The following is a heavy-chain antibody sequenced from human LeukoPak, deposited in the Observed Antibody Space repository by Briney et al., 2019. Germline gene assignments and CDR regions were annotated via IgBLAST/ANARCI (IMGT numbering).Heavy chain of an antibody. CDR3: AKKGGSSGRYDYLDY. CDR1: GFTFSCCA. Sequence: GGSLRLSCAASGFTFSCCAIHWVRQAPGRGLEWVAVISSDENTKFYADSVKGRFTVYRDNSKKTVWLQMDSLRAEDTAVYYCAKKGGSSGRYDYLDYWGQGTLVTVSS. V-gene: IGHV3-30-3*02. J-gene: IGHJ4*02. D-gene: IGHD6-19*01. CDR2: ISSDENTK.